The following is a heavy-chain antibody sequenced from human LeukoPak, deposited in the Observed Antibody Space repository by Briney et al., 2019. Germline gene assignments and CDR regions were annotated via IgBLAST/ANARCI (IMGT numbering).Heavy chain of an antibody. Sequence: ASVKVSCKASGYTFSNFDINWVRQATGQGLEWMGWINPNSGVTNYAQKFQGRVTMTRDTSISTAYMELITLRSDDTAMYYCARGGTPFYYYYMDVWGKGTTVTISS. CDR1: GYTFSNFD. J-gene: IGHJ6*03. D-gene: IGHD1-14*01. CDR3: ARGGTPFYYYYMDV. CDR2: INPNSGVT. V-gene: IGHV1-2*02.